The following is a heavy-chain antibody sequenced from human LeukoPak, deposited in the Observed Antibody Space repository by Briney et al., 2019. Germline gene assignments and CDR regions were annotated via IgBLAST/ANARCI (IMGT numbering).Heavy chain of an antibody. J-gene: IGHJ6*03. Sequence: GGSLRLSCAASGFTFSSYSMNWVRQAPGKGLEWVSSISSSSSYIYYADSVKGRFTISRDNAKNSLYLQMNSLRAEDTAVYHCARLNSSSRYYYYYMDVWGKGTTVTVSS. CDR3: ARLNSSSRYYYYYMDV. CDR2: ISSSSSYI. D-gene: IGHD6-6*01. V-gene: IGHV3-21*01. CDR1: GFTFSSYS.